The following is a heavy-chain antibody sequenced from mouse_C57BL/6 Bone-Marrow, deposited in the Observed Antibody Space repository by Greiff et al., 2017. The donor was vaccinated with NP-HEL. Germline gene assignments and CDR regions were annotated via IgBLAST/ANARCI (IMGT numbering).Heavy chain of an antibody. CDR1: GYSFTSYY. Sequence: VQLQQSGPELVKPGASVKISCKASGYSFTSYYIHWVKQRPGQGLEWIGWIYPGSGNTKYNEKFKGKATLTADTSSSTAYMQLSSLTSEDSAVYYCARGGANWDFDYWGQGTTLTVSS. J-gene: IGHJ2*01. CDR3: ARGGANWDFDY. CDR2: IYPGSGNT. D-gene: IGHD4-1*01. V-gene: IGHV1-66*01.